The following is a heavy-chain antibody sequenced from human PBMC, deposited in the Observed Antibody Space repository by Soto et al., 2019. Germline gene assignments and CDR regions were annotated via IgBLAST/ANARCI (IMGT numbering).Heavy chain of an antibody. CDR3: ASAPTEGYCTNGVCYFAFDI. V-gene: IGHV3-21*01. D-gene: IGHD2-8*01. CDR2: ISSSSSYI. J-gene: IGHJ3*02. CDR1: GFTFSSYS. Sequence: GGSLRLSCAASGFTFSSYSMNWVRQAPGKGLEWVSSISSSSSYIYYADSVKGRFTISRDNAKNSLYLQMNSLRAEDTAVYYCASAPTEGYCTNGVCYFAFDIWGQGTMVTVSS.